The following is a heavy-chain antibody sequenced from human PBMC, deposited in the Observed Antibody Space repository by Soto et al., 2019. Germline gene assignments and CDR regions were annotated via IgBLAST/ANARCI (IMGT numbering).Heavy chain of an antibody. Sequence: QVQLVQSGAEVKKPGSSVKVSCKASGGTFSSYAISWVRQAPGQGLEWMGGIIPIFGTANYAQKFQGRVTITADESXSXXYMELSSLRSEDTAVDYCARHSIAARPYYYYGMDVWGQGTTVTVSS. CDR1: GGTFSSYA. V-gene: IGHV1-69*12. CDR2: IIPIFGTA. J-gene: IGHJ6*02. CDR3: ARHSIAARPYYYYGMDV. D-gene: IGHD6-6*01.